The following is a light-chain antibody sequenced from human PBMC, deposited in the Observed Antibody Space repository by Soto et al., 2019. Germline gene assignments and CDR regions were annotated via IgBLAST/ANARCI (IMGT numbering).Light chain of an antibody. CDR2: GVS. J-gene: IGLJ3*02. CDR3: SSSTSSNTLV. Sequence: QSALTQPASVSASPGQSITISCTGGKNDIGSSDYVSWYQQHPGKAPKLIIYGVSNRPSGTSDRFSGSKSGNTASLTISGLQADDEADYHCSSSTSSNTLVFGGGTKLTVL. CDR1: KNDIGSSDY. V-gene: IGLV2-14*01.